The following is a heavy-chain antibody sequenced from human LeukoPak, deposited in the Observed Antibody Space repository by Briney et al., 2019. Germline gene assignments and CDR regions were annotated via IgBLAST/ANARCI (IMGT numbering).Heavy chain of an antibody. CDR2: IHYSGSA. CDR3: ARNLVHLWNVFDF. D-gene: IGHD5-18*01. CDR1: GGSISSGSYY. V-gene: IGHV4-61*05. Sequence: SETLSLTCTVSGGSISSGSYYWTWIRQPPGKGLEWIGEIHYSGSATYNPSLKSRVTMSVDKSKNQFSLILNSVTAADTAVYYCARNLVHLWNVFDFWGLGTMVTVSS. J-gene: IGHJ3*01.